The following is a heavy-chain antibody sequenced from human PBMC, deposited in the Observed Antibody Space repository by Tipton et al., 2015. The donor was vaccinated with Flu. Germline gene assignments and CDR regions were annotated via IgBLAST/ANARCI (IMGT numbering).Heavy chain of an antibody. J-gene: IGHJ4*02. V-gene: IGHV4-34*01. Sequence: TLSLTCAAYGGSFSSYYFNWIRQLPGKGLEWIGEGNQNGSVDYNPSLKSRVPISLDASRNQFPLRLTSVTAADTALYYCAIGRSRVPATNWGQGTLVTVSS. CDR1: GGSFSSYY. CDR3: AIGRSRVPATN. CDR2: GNQNGSV. D-gene: IGHD2-15*01.